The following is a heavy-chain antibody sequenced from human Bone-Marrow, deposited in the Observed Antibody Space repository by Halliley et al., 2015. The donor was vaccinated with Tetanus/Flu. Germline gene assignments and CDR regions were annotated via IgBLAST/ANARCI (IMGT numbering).Heavy chain of an antibody. Sequence: WVSRINSDGSSTSYADSVKGRFTISRDNAKNTLYLQMNSLRAEDTAVYYCARAVHYDFWSGFGYWGQGTLVTVSS. V-gene: IGHV3-74*01. CDR2: INSDGSST. D-gene: IGHD3-3*01. CDR3: ARAVHYDFWSGFGY. J-gene: IGHJ4*02.